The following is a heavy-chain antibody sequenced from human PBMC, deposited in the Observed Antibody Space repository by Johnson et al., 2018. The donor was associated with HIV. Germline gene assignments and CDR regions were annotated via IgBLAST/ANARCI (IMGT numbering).Heavy chain of an antibody. CDR3: AREGEGYSSSWYDAFDI. Sequence: VQLVESGGGLIQPGGSLRLSCAVSGLSVSINYITWVRQAPGKGLEWVSVIHSGGSTYYADSVEGRFTISRDNSKNTLYLQMNSLRAEDTAVYYCAREGEGYSSSWYDAFDIWGQGTMVTVSS. CDR1: GLSVSINY. D-gene: IGHD6-13*01. J-gene: IGHJ3*02. V-gene: IGHV3-66*03. CDR2: IHSGGST.